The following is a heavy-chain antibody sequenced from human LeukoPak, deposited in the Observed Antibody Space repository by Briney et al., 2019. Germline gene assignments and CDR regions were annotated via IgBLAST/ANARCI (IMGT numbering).Heavy chain of an antibody. CDR3: VRSGCDGGNCFFDY. Sequence: GASVKVSCKASGGTFSSYAISWVRQAPGQGLEWMGGIIPIFGTANYAQKFQGRVTITADKSTSTAYMELSSLRSEDTAVYYCVRSGCDGGNCFFDYWGQGTLVTVSS. V-gene: IGHV1-69*06. J-gene: IGHJ4*02. CDR1: GGTFSSYA. CDR2: IIPIFGTA. D-gene: IGHD2-15*01.